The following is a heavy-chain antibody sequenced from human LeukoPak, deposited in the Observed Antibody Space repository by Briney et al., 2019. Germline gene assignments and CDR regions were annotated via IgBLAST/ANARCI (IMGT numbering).Heavy chain of an antibody. V-gene: IGHV1-2*02. D-gene: IGHD3-3*01. CDR1: GGTFSSYA. CDR2: INPNSGGT. J-gene: IGHJ6*03. Sequence: ASVKVSCKASGGTFSSYAISWVRQAPGQGLEWMGWINPNSGGTNYAQQFQGRVTMTRDTSISTAYMELSRLRSDDTAVYYCARDNYDFWSGYYRSDYYYYYMDVWGKGTTVTVSS. CDR3: ARDNYDFWSGYYRSDYYYYYMDV.